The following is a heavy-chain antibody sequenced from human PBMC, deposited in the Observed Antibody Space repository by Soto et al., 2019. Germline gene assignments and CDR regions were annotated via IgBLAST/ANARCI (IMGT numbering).Heavy chain of an antibody. CDR2: INAGNGNT. J-gene: IGHJ6*02. CDR3: GRDPSFTGMDF. CDR1: GYTFTSYA. V-gene: IGHV1-3*01. Sequence: ASVKVSCKASGYTFTSYAMNWVRQAPGQRLEWMGWINAGNGNTKYSQKFQGRVTITRDTSASTVYMELSSLRSEDTAVYYCGRDPSFTGMDFRAQRTTVTVSS. D-gene: IGHD2-15*01.